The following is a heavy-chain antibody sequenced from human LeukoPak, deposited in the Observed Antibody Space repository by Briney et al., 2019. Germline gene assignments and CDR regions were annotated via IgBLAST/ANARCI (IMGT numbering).Heavy chain of an antibody. CDR2: IYYSGGT. CDR1: GGSISSYY. J-gene: IGHJ4*02. Sequence: SETLSLTCTVSGGSISSYYWSWIRQPPGKGLEWIGYIYYSGGTNYNPSLKSRVTISVDTSKNQFSLKLSSVTAADTAVYYCASQRGDYGDLFDYWGQGTLVTVSS. D-gene: IGHD4-17*01. CDR3: ASQRGDYGDLFDY. V-gene: IGHV4-59*08.